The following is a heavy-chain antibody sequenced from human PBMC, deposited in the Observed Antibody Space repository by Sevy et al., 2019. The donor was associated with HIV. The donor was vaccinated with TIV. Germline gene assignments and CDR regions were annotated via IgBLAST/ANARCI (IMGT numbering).Heavy chain of an antibody. CDR1: GFIFSNYN. CDR2: ISSSSNDI. Sequence: GGSLRLSCAASGFIFSNYNMNWVRQAPGKGLEWVSSISSSSNDIYYAHSVKGRFTISRKNAKNSLYLQMNSLRAEDTAVYYCARKMELLVPDYWGQGTLVTVSS. D-gene: IGHD2-21*02. V-gene: IGHV3-21*01. J-gene: IGHJ4*02. CDR3: ARKMELLVPDY.